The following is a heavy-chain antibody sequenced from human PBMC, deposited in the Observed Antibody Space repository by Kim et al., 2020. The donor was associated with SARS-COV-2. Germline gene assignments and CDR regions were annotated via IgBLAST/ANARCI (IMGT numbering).Heavy chain of an antibody. CDR2: INATQGTT. D-gene: IGHD3-10*01. CDR3: AKDYFFNSASGSDDY. Sequence: ASVKVSCKASGYTFSRSAMHWVRQAPGQGLEWMGWINATQGTTKYSQNFQGRVTITRDTSASTAYMELSDLRSEDTAVYYCAKDYFFNSASGSDDYWGQGTLVTVSS. J-gene: IGHJ4*02. CDR1: GYTFSRSA. V-gene: IGHV1-3*01.